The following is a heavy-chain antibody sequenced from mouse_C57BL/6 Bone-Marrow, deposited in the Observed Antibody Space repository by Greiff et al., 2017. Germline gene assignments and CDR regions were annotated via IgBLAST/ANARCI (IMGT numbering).Heavy chain of an antibody. D-gene: IGHD1-1*01. CDR1: GYTFTSYN. CDR2: IYPGNGDT. J-gene: IGHJ1*03. CDR3: ARWYRDIITTVVGRYFDV. Sequence: QVQLQQSGAELVRPGASVKMSCKASGYTFTSYNMHWVKQTPRQGLEWIGAIYPGNGDTSYNQKFKGKATLTVDKSSSTAYMQLSSLTSEDSAVYFCARWYRDIITTVVGRYFDVWGTGTTVTVSS. V-gene: IGHV1-12*01.